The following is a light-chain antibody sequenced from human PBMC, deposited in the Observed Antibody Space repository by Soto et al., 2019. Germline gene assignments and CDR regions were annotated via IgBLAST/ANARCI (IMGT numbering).Light chain of an antibody. V-gene: IGKV3-15*01. CDR3: QQYNNWRVT. Sequence: ELVMTQSPATMSVSPGERATLSCRASQSVSSNLAWYQQKPGQAPRLLIYGASTRATGIPARFSGSGSGTEFTLTISSLQSEDFAVYYCQQYNNWRVTFGQGTKVDIK. CDR2: GAS. CDR1: QSVSSN. J-gene: IGKJ1*01.